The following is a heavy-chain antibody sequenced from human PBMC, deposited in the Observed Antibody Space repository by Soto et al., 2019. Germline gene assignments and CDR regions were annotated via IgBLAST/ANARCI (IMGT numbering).Heavy chain of an antibody. J-gene: IGHJ4*02. CDR3: AGRPEIHPR. D-gene: IGHD1-26*01. V-gene: IGHV4-4*02. CDR2: IHRDGVT. Sequence: QVHLQESGPGLVKPSETLSLTCAISGGSTSSSDWWTWVRQPPGEGLEWIGEIHRDGVTNYNSSLKRRLTISLDQSRNQFSLSLTSVNAADAAVYFCAGRPEIHPRWGQGILVPVSS. CDR1: GGSTSSSDW.